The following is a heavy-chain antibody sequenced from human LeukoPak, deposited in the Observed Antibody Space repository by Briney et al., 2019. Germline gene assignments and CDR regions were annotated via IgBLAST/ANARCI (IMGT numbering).Heavy chain of an antibody. Sequence: SETLSLTCTVSGGSISSRSYYWGWIRRPPGKGLEWIGTIYYSGSTYYNPSLKSRVTISVDTSKNQFSLKVRSVTAADTAVYYCARERDFYDSSGSPSYWGQGTLVIVSS. V-gene: IGHV4-39*07. D-gene: IGHD3-22*01. CDR1: GGSISSRSYY. CDR3: ARERDFYDSSGSPSY. CDR2: IYYSGST. J-gene: IGHJ4*02.